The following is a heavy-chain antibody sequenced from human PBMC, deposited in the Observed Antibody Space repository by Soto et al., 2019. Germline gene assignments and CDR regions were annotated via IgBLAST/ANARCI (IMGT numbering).Heavy chain of an antibody. CDR2: ISGSGGST. V-gene: IGHV3-23*01. CDR1: GFTFSSYA. J-gene: IGHJ2*01. D-gene: IGHD4-17*01. CDR3: AKLSFGDYGYGDYYWYFDL. Sequence: GGSLRLSCAASGFTFSSYAMSWVRQAPGKGLEWVSAISGSGGSTYYADSVKGRFTISRDNSKNTLYLQMNSLRAEDTAVYYCAKLSFGDYGYGDYYWYFDLWGRGTLVTVSS.